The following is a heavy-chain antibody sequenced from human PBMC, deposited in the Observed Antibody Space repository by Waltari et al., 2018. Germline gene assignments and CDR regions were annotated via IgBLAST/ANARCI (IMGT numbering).Heavy chain of an antibody. CDR2: SYYSGST. V-gene: IGHV4-59*02. CDR3: ARGRGGGGSSNNWFDP. J-gene: IGHJ5*02. Sequence: QVQLQESGPGLVKPSETLSLTCTVSGPSVSNYYWSWIRQSPGKGLEWIGYSYYSGSTNYNPSLKSRVTISLDTSKNQFSLKLTSATATDTAVYYCARGRGGGGSSNNWFDPWGLGTLVTVSS. D-gene: IGHD2-15*01. CDR1: GPSVSNYY.